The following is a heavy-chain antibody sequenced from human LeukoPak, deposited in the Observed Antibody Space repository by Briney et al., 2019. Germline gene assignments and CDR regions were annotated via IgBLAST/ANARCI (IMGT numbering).Heavy chain of an antibody. V-gene: IGHV6-1*01. D-gene: IGHD6-19*01. CDR3: ARDLESGRIAEAVGAFDI. CDR2: TYYRSKWYN. Sequence: SQTLSLTCAISGDSVSSNSAAWDWIRQSPSRGLEWLGRTYYRSKWYNDYAVSVKSRITINPDTSKNQFSLQLNSVTPEDTAVYYCARDLESGRIAEAVGAFDIWGQGTMVTVSS. J-gene: IGHJ3*02. CDR1: GDSVSSNSAA.